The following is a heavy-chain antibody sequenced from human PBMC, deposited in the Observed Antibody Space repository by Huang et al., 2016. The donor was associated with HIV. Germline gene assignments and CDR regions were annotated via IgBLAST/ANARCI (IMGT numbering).Heavy chain of an antibody. CDR2: VNDSGAT. CDR3: ARQWTILEWLLGLDV. Sequence: QMQLQQRGAGLLKPSETLSLTCGVSGGSFTGNYLTWIRQAPGTGLEWIGEVNDSGATNYNQSLNGRVTIALDKSNRELSLNLRSVTAADTAVYYCARQWTILEWLLGLDVWGQGTTVIVSS. V-gene: IGHV4-34*02. CDR1: GGSFTGNY. J-gene: IGHJ6*02. D-gene: IGHD3-3*01.